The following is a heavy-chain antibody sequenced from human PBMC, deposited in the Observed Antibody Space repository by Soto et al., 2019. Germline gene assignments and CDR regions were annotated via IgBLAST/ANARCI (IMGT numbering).Heavy chain of an antibody. CDR2: INSDGSST. V-gene: IGHV3-74*01. D-gene: IGHD6-19*01. CDR3: ARDTPLPRSSGWYGKRYYYYYGMDV. CDR1: GFTFSSYW. Sequence: PGGSLRLSCAASGFTFSSYWMHWVRQAPGKGLVWVSRINSDGSSTSYADSVKGRFTISRDNAKNTLYLQMNSLRAEDTAVYYCARDTPLPRSSGWYGKRYYYYYGMDVWGQGTTVTVSS. J-gene: IGHJ6*02.